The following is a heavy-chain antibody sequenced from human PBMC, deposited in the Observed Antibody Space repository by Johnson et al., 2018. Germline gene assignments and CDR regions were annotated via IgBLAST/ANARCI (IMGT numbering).Heavy chain of an antibody. CDR1: GGTFNSYV. CDR3: ACMYSSSAPFGYDYGMDV. D-gene: IGHD6-6*01. J-gene: IGHJ6*02. CDR2: IIPIFGTA. Sequence: QVQLVQSGAEVEKPGSSVKVSCKASGGTFNSYVISWVRQAPGQGLEWMGGIIPIFGTANYAQKFQGRVTITADEPTSPAYMELGRLRSEDTAVYYCACMYSSSAPFGYDYGMDVWGQGTTVTVSS. V-gene: IGHV1-69*12.